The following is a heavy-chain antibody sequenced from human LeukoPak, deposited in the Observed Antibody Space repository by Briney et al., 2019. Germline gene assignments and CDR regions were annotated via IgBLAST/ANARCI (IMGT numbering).Heavy chain of an antibody. CDR2: INPNSGGS. CDR1: EYTFTGYY. D-gene: IGHD3-10*01. CDR3: ASGSGSYSPDY. J-gene: IGHJ4*02. V-gene: IGHV1-2*02. Sequence: GASVKVSCKAPEYTFTGYYMHWVRQAPGQGLEWMGWINPNSGGSNYAQKFQGRVAMTRDTSINTAYMELTRLKSDDTAVYYCASGSGSYSPDYWGQGTLVTVSP.